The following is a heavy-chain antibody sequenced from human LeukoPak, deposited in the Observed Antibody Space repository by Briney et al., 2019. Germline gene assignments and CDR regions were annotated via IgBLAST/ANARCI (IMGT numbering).Heavy chain of an antibody. CDR2: IYYSGST. J-gene: IGHJ6*02. V-gene: IGHV4-59*12. CDR1: GGSISSYY. D-gene: IGHD4-17*01. CDR3: ASFYGDRGNYYYGMDV. Sequence: PSETLSLTCTVSGGSISSYYWSWIRQPPGKGLEWIGFIYYSGSTNYNPSLKSRVTISVDTSKNQFSLKLSSVTAADTAVYYCASFYGDRGNYYYGMDVWGQGTTVTVSS.